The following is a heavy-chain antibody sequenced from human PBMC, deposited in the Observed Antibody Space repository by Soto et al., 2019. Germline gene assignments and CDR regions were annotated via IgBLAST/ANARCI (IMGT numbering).Heavy chain of an antibody. CDR2: ISYDGSNK. CDR3: ARFCPGLDYYDSSGYFDY. V-gene: IGHV3-30-3*01. J-gene: IGHJ4*02. D-gene: IGHD3-22*01. Sequence: GGSLRLSCAASGFTFSSYAMHWVRQAPGKGLEWVAVISYDGSNKYYADSVKGRFTISRDNSKNTLYLQMNSLRAEDTAVYYFARFCPGLDYYDSSGYFDYWGQGTLVTVSS. CDR1: GFTFSSYA.